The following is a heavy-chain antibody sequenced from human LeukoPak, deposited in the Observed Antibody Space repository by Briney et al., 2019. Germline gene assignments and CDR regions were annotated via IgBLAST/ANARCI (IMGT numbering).Heavy chain of an antibody. V-gene: IGHV4-4*02. CDR1: GGSISSSNW. CDR3: ARHSYYDSGGYYSEPDAFDI. CDR2: IYDSGST. J-gene: IGHJ3*02. Sequence: PSETLSLTCAVSGGSISSSNWWSWVRQPPGKGLEWIGEIYDSGSTNYNPSLKSRVTISVDKSKNQFSLKLSSVTAADTAVYYCARHSYYDSGGYYSEPDAFDIWGQGTMVTVSS. D-gene: IGHD3-22*01.